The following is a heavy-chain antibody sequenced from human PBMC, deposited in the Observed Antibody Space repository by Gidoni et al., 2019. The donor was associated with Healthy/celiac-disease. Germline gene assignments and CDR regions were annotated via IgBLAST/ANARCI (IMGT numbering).Heavy chain of an antibody. CDR2: IDPSDSYT. CDR3: ARDYGIAAAGTRFDY. V-gene: IGHV5-10-1*03. D-gene: IGHD6-13*01. J-gene: IGHJ4*02. Sequence: EVQLVQSGAEVKKPGESLRISCMGSGYSFTSYWISWVRQMPGKGLEWMGRIDPSDSYTNYSPSFQGHVTISADKSISTAYLQWSSLKASDTAMYYCARDYGIAAAGTRFDYWGQGTLVTVSS. CDR1: GYSFTSYW.